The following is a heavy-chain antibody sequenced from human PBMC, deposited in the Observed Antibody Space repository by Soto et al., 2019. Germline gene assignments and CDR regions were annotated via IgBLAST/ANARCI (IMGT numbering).Heavy chain of an antibody. CDR1: GGSISSYY. CDR3: ARQTEYSSSWYDY. J-gene: IGHJ4*02. Sequence: SETLSLTCTVSGGSISSYYWSWIRQPPGKGLEWIGYIYYSGSTNYNPSLKSRVTISVDTSKNQFSLKLSSVTAADTAVYYCARQTEYSSSWYDYWGQGPLVTVSS. V-gene: IGHV4-59*08. CDR2: IYYSGST. D-gene: IGHD6-13*01.